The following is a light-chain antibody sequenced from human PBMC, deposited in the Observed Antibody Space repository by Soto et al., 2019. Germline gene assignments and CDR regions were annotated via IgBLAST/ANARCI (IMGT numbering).Light chain of an antibody. CDR3: AAWDDSLNVL. V-gene: IGLV1-44*01. Sequence: QLVLTQPPSASGTPGQRGTISCSGSTSNIGSNTVNWYQQLPGTAPKLLIYSNNQRPSGVPDRFSGSKSGTSASLAISGLQSDDEADYYCAAWDDSLNVLFGGGTKLTVL. CDR1: TSNIGSNT. J-gene: IGLJ2*01. CDR2: SNN.